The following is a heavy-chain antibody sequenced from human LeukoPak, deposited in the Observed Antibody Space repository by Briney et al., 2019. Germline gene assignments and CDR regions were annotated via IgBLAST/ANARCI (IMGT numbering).Heavy chain of an antibody. CDR3: ARQGSRYSYGSWYFDL. V-gene: IGHV4-39*01. D-gene: IGHD5-18*01. J-gene: IGHJ2*01. CDR1: GGSISSATYY. CDR2: IYYSGST. Sequence: SETLSLTCTVSGGSISSATYYWSWIRQPAGKGLEWIGSIYYSGSTYYNPSLKSRVTISVDTSKNQFSLKLSSVTAADTAVYYCARQGSRYSYGSWYFDLWGRGTLVTVSS.